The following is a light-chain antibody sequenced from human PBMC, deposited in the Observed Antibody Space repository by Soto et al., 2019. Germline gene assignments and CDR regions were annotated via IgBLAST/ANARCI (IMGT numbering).Light chain of an antibody. J-gene: IGKJ1*01. CDR2: AAS. Sequence: DIQLTRSPSFLSASVGDRVTITCRASQDINKYLAWYQQKPGKAPKLLIYAASTLQSAVPSRFNGGGSGTEFTLTISSLQPEDFGTYYCQQLNSYPRTFGQGTKVE. CDR1: QDINKY. V-gene: IGKV1-9*01. CDR3: QQLNSYPRT.